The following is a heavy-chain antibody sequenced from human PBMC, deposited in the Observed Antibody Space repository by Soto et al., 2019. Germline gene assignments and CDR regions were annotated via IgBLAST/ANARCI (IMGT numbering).Heavy chain of an antibody. CDR3: ARVPSRIVLIVYGITGAFDI. J-gene: IGHJ3*02. Sequence: QVQLQQWGAGLLKPSETLSLTCAVYGGSFSGYYWSWIRQPPGKGLEWIGEINHSGSTNYNPSLKRRVTISVDTSKNQCSLKLSSVAAEHTAVYYCARVPSRIVLIVYGITGAFDIWGQGTMVTVSS. V-gene: IGHV4-34*01. D-gene: IGHD2-8*01. CDR1: GGSFSGYY. CDR2: INHSGST.